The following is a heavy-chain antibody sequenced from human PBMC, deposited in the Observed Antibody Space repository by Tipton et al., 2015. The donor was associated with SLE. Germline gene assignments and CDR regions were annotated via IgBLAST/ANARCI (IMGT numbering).Heavy chain of an antibody. V-gene: IGHV4-34*01. J-gene: IGHJ4*02. CDR2: INHSGST. D-gene: IGHD6-19*01. CDR3: AREEGIAVAGADY. CDR1: GGSFSGYY. Sequence: TLSLTCAVYGGSFSGYYWSWIRQSPGKGLEWIGEINHSGSTNYSPSLESRVTISVDTSKNQFSLKLSSVTAADTAVYYCAREEGIAVAGADYWGQGTLVTVSS.